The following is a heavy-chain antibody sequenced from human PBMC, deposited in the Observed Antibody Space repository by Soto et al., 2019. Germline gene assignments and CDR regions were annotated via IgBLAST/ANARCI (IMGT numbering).Heavy chain of an antibody. CDR3: ARFCRSTWYWDFDY. Sequence: SVKVSCKASGGTFSSYAISWVRQAPGQGLEWMGGIIPIFGTANYAQKFQGRVTITADESTSTAYMELSSLRSEDTAEYYCARFCRSTWYWDFDYWGQGTLITVSS. V-gene: IGHV1-69*13. CDR1: GGTFSSYA. CDR2: IIPIFGTA. J-gene: IGHJ4*02. D-gene: IGHD6-13*01.